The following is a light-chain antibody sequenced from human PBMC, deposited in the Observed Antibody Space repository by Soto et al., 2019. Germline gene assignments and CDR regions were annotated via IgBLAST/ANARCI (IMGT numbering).Light chain of an antibody. J-gene: IGLJ3*02. CDR2: DVT. CDR1: GSDVGGYNY. CDR3: GSYTTASTWV. V-gene: IGLV2-14*03. Sequence: QSDLTQPASVTGSPGQSITISCTGTGSDVGGYNYVSWYQHHPGKAPKVLIYDVTSRPSGVSNRFSGSKSANTASLTISGLQSEDEADYYCGSYTTASTWVFGGGTQLTVL.